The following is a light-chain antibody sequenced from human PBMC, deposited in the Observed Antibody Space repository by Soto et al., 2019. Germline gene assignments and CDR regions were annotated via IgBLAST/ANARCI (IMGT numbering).Light chain of an antibody. Sequence: MNQSPSPPSTSVGVRVTHTWLASQSISSYLNWYQQKPGKAPKLLIYAASSLQSGVPSRFSGSGSGTDFTLTISRLEPEDFAVYYCQQYNTSPPTFGQGTEVDI. CDR3: QQYNTSPPT. CDR2: AAS. CDR1: QSISSY. V-gene: IGKV1-39*01. J-gene: IGKJ1*01.